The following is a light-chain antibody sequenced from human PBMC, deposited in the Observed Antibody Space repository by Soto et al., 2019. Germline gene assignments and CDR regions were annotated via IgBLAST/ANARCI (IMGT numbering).Light chain of an antibody. CDR2: AAS. Sequence: DIQMTQSPSSLSASVGDRVTITCRASQGIGSYLAWYQQRPGKVPQLLIFAASTLQSGVPSRFSGSRSGTDFTLTISSLQPDDVATYYCQKYNSAPWTFGQGTKVEIK. CDR1: QGIGSY. V-gene: IGKV1-27*01. CDR3: QKYNSAPWT. J-gene: IGKJ1*01.